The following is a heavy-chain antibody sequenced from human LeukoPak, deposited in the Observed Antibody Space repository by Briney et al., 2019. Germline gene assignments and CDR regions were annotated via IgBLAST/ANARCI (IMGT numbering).Heavy chain of an antibody. V-gene: IGHV3-23*01. Sequence: PGGSLRLSCAASGFTFSSYAMSWVRQAPGKGLEWVSAISGSGGSTYYADSVKGRFTISRDNSENTLYLQMNSLRAEDTAVYYCAKVLAVAGSGFDYWGQGTLVTVSS. CDR3: AKVLAVAGSGFDY. CDR2: ISGSGGST. D-gene: IGHD6-19*01. J-gene: IGHJ4*02. CDR1: GFTFSSYA.